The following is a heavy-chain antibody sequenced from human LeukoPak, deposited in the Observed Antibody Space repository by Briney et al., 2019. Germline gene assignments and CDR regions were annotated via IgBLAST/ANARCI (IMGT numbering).Heavy chain of an antibody. Sequence: PSETLSLTCTVSGGSISSSSYYWGWIRQPPGKGLEWIGSIYYRGSTYYNPSLKSRVTISVDTSKNQFSLKLSSVTAADTAVYYCARLSVLRYFDWLSRYFDYWGQGTLVTVSS. CDR3: ARLSVLRYFDWLSRYFDY. V-gene: IGHV4-39*01. D-gene: IGHD3-9*01. CDR1: GGSISSSSYY. CDR2: IYYRGST. J-gene: IGHJ4*02.